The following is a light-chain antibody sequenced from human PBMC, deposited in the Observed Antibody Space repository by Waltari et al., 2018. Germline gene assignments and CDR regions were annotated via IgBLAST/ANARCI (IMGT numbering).Light chain of an antibody. CDR2: KAS. J-gene: IGKJ1*01. CDR1: QRVSNW. CDR3: QQYNDDPRT. V-gene: IGKV1-5*03. Sequence: DIQMTQSPSTLSASVGDRVTITCRASQRVSNWLAWYQQKPGKAPNLLIYKASSLESGVPSRFSVSGSATEFTLTISSLQPDDFATYYCQQYNDDPRTFGQGTEVEFK.